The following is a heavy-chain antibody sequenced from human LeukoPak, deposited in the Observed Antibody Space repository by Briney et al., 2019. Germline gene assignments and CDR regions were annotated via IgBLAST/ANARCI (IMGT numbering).Heavy chain of an antibody. CDR2: ISSSSSYI. V-gene: IGHV3-21*01. D-gene: IGHD1-26*01. Sequence: GGSLRLSCAASGFTFSSYSMNWVRQAPGKGLEWVSSISSSSSYIYYADSVKGRFTISRDNAKNSLYLQMNSPRAEDTAVYYCARDGGAYFDYWGQGTLVTVSS. J-gene: IGHJ4*02. CDR1: GFTFSSYS. CDR3: ARDGGAYFDY.